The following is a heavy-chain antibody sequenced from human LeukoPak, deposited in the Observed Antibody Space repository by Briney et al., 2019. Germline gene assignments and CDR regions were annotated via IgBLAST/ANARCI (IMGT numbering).Heavy chain of an antibody. Sequence: SVKVSCKASGGTFSSYAISWVRQAPGQGLEWMGGIIPIFGTANYAQKFQGRVTITADESTSTAYMELSSLRSEDTAVYYRARDIAAAGMYYYMDVWGKGTTVTISS. J-gene: IGHJ6*03. CDR1: GGTFSSYA. CDR2: IIPIFGTA. V-gene: IGHV1-69*01. D-gene: IGHD6-13*01. CDR3: ARDIAAAGMYYYMDV.